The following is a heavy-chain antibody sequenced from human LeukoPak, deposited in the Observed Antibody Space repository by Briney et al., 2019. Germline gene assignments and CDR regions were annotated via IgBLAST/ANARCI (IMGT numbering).Heavy chain of an antibody. J-gene: IGHJ4*02. Sequence: SSETLSLTGTVSGCSISSSSYYWGWIRQPLGKGVERIGSISYSGSTYYNPSLKSRVTISVDTSKNQFSLKLSSVTAADTAVYYCARRTTGTTLDYFDYWGQGTLVTVSS. V-gene: IGHV4-39*01. CDR3: ARRTTGTTLDYFDY. CDR1: GCSISSSSYY. CDR2: ISYSGST. D-gene: IGHD1-1*01.